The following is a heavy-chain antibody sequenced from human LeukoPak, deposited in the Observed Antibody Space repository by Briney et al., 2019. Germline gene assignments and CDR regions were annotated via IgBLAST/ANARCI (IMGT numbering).Heavy chain of an antibody. V-gene: IGHV3-30-3*02. CDR3: AKTKRYSGSYFDY. J-gene: IGHJ4*02. CDR2: ISYDGSNK. CDR1: GFTFSSYA. D-gene: IGHD1-26*01. Sequence: GGSLRLSCAASGFTFSSYAMHWVRQAPGKGLEWVAVISYDGSNKYYADSVKGRFTISRDNSKNTLYLQMNSLRAEDTAVYYRAKTKRYSGSYFDYWGQGTLVTVSS.